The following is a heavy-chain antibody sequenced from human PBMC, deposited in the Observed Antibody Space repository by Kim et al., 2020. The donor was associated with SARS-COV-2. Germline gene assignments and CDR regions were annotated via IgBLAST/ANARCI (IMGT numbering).Heavy chain of an antibody. CDR1: GFTFSSHA. D-gene: IGHD6-13*01. V-gene: IGHV3-23*01. Sequence: GGSLRLSCAASGFTFSSHAMNWVRQAPGKGLEWVSAISGSGASTFYASSVKGRFTISRDNSKSTLHLQMDSLRVEDTAVYYCAKGRASGTYVEDSWGQGT. J-gene: IGHJ4*02. CDR3: AKGRASGTYVEDS. CDR2: ISGSGAST.